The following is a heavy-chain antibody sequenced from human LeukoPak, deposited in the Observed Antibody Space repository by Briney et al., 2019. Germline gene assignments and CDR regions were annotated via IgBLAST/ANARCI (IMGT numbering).Heavy chain of an antibody. J-gene: IGHJ4*02. CDR1: GGSISSYY. V-gene: IGHV4-59*08. CDR2: IYYSGST. CDR3: ARQAYGDAIDY. Sequence: SETLSLTCTVSGGSISSYYWSWIRQPPGKGLEWIGYIYYSGSTNYNPSLKSRVTISVDTSKNQFSLKLSSVTAADTAVYYCARQAYGDAIDYWGQGTLVTVSS. D-gene: IGHD4-17*01.